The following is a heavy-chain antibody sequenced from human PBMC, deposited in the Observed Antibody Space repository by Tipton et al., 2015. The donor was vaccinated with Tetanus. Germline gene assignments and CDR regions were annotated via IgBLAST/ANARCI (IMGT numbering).Heavy chain of an antibody. CDR1: GYTFTNYG. Sequence: QSGAEVKKPGASVKVSCKASGYTFTNYGMHWVRQAPGQRPQWMGWINAGNGNVAYSQNFQGRVTITRDTSATTVYMELSSLRSEDTAVYYCARDYFGSGSYYFFDHWGQGTPVTVSS. V-gene: IGHV1-3*01. CDR3: ARDYFGSGSYYFFDH. J-gene: IGHJ4*02. D-gene: IGHD3-10*01. CDR2: INAGNGNV.